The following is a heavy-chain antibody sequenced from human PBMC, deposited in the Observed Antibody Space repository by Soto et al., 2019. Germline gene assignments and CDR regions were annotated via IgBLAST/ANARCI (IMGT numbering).Heavy chain of an antibody. CDR1: GYTFSSYA. CDR3: ASGVVVTANPLGY. V-gene: IGHV3-64*01. CDR2: ISSNGGST. D-gene: IGHD2-21*02. J-gene: IGHJ4*02. Sequence: SCKASGYTFSSYAMHWVRQAPGKGLEYVSAISSNGGSTYYANSVKGRFTISRDNSKNTLYLQMGSLRAEDMAVYYCASGVVVTANPLGYWGQGTLVTVSS.